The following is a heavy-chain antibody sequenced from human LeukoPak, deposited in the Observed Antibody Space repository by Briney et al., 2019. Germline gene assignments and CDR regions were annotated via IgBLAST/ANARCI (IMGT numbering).Heavy chain of an antibody. V-gene: IGHV1-18*01. Sequence: GASVKVSCKASGYTFTSYAISWVRQAPGQGPEWMGRINMYNGNTNHAQKLQGRVTMTTDTSTSTAYMELRSLRSDDTAVYYCARVVGNYVWGSYRPEGCFDSWGQGTLVTVSS. CDR1: GYTFTSYA. CDR3: ARVVGNYVWGSYRPEGCFDS. D-gene: IGHD3-16*02. J-gene: IGHJ4*02. CDR2: INMYNGNT.